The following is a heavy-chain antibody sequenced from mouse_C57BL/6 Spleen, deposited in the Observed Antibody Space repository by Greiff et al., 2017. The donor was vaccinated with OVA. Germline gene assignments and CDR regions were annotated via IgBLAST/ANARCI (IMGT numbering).Heavy chain of an antibody. D-gene: IGHD2-4*01. V-gene: IGHV1-69*01. Sequence: QVQLKQPGAELVMPGASVKLSCKASGYTFTSYWMHWVKQRPGQGLEWIGEIDPSDSYTNYNQKFKGKSTLTVDKSSSTAYMQLSSLTSEDSAVYYCARGGVYYDHFDYWGQGTTLTVSS. CDR2: IDPSDSYT. CDR3: ARGGVYYDHFDY. J-gene: IGHJ2*01. CDR1: GYTFTSYW.